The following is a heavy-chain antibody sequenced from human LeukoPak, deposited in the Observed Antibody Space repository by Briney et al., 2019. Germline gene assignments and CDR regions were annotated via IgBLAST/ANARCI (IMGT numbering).Heavy chain of an antibody. CDR1: GYTFTSYD. V-gene: IGHV1-8*01. Sequence: ASVKVSCKASGYTFTSYDINWVRQATGQGLEWMGWMNPNSGNTGYAQKFQGRVTMTRNTSISTAYMELSSLRSEDTAVYYCARLFDILTGYQYYYYMDVWGKGTTVTISS. CDR3: ARLFDILTGYQYYYYMDV. J-gene: IGHJ6*03. CDR2: MNPNSGNT. D-gene: IGHD3-9*01.